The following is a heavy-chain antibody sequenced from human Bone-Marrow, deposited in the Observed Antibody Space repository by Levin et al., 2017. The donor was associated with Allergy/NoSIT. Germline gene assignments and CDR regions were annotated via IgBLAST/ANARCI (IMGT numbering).Heavy chain of an antibody. CDR3: ARGLGGSGFDVSDW. Sequence: GESLKISCAASGFTFRDHSMHWVRQAPGKGLEYVSSINDRGGNAYYADSVKGRFTMYRDDSRQTVFLHMANLRGDDTGIYYCARGLGGSGFDVSDWWGQGTLVTVSS. CDR2: INDRGGNA. J-gene: IGHJ4*02. D-gene: IGHD5-12*01. CDR1: GFTFRDHS. V-gene: IGHV3-64*02.